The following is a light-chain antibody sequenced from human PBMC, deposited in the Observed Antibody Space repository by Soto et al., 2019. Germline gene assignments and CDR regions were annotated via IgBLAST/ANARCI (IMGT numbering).Light chain of an antibody. CDR2: DGS. J-gene: IGKJ5*01. CDR3: QQRKRWTVT. V-gene: IGKV3D-11*01. CDR1: RGISSN. Sequence: IGLTLSPATLSLSHGERATRSCRACRGISSNLAWYQQKPGQAPRPLIYDGSKRAAGVPDRISGDGSGTDYTLTIMSRGPQDFAVYYCQQRKRWTVTFGQGTRMEIK.